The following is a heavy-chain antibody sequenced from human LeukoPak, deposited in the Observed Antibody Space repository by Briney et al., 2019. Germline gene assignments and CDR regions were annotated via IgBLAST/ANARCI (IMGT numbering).Heavy chain of an antibody. CDR2: INSDGSST. D-gene: IGHD6-19*01. J-gene: IGHJ6*02. CDR1: GFTFSSYW. CDR3: ARDRSSGWPDYYYYGMDV. Sequence: QAGGSLRLSCAASGFTFSSYWMHWVRQAPGKGLVWVSRINSDGSSTSYADSVKGRFTISRDNAKNTLYLQMNSLRAEDTAVYYCARDRSSGWPDYYYYGMDVWGQGTTVTVSS. V-gene: IGHV3-74*01.